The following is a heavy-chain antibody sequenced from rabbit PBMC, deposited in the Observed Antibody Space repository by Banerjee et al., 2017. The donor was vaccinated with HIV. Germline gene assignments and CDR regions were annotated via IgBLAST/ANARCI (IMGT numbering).Heavy chain of an antibody. J-gene: IGHJ6*01. CDR2: IDVGSSDNT. V-gene: IGHV1S45*01. CDR3: ARVNATSSGVYYYYGMDL. D-gene: IGHD1-1*01. Sequence: QEQLEESGGDLVKPEESLTLTCTASGFSFSSNYWLCWVRQAPGKGLEWIACIDVGSSDNTYYASWAKGRFTISKTSSTTVTLQMTSLTAADTATYFCARVNATSSGVYYYYGMDLWGQGTLVTVS. CDR1: GFSFSSNYW.